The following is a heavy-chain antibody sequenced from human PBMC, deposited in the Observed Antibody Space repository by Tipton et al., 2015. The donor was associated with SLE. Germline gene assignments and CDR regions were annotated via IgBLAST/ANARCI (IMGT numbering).Heavy chain of an antibody. CDR2: IYTSGNT. V-gene: IGHV4-61*02. J-gene: IGHJ6*03. D-gene: IGHD5-12*01. CDR1: GDSISSGSYY. CDR3: ARAPGLDRDYYYYYYMDV. Sequence: LRLSCTVSGDSISSGSYYWSWIRQPAGKGLEWIGRIYTSGNTDYNPSLKSRVTLSVDTSKNQFSLKLTSVTAADTAVYYCARAPGLDRDYYYYYYMDVWGKGTTVTVSS.